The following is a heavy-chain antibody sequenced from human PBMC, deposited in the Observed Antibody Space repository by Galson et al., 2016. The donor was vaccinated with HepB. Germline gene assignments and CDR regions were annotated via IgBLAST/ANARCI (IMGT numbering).Heavy chain of an antibody. CDR3: AKDPYYYGSGGYYFYY. Sequence: SLRLSCAASGFRFSSYGMHWVRQAPGKGLEWVAVISYDGNKQYYADSVKGRVTISRDKSKNTLYLQMDSLKVEDTAVYYCAKDPYYYGSGGYYFYYWGQGTQVTVS. CDR2: ISYDGNKQ. V-gene: IGHV3-30*18. D-gene: IGHD3-10*01. J-gene: IGHJ4*02. CDR1: GFRFSSYG.